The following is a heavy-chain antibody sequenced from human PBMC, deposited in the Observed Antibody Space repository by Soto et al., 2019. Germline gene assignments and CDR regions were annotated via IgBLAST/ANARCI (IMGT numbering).Heavy chain of an antibody. Sequence: GGSLRLSCAASGFIFTRYSMNWVRQAPGKGLEWVSSISSTTNYIYYGDSMKGRFTISRDNAKNSLYLEMNSLRAEDTAVYYCARESEDLTSNFDYWGQGTLVTVS. J-gene: IGHJ4*02. CDR2: ISSTTNYI. CDR1: GFIFTRYS. CDR3: ARESEDLTSNFDY. V-gene: IGHV3-21*06.